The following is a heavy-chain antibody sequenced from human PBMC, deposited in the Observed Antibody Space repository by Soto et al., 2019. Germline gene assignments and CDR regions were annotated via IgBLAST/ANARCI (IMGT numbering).Heavy chain of an antibody. CDR2: ISSSSSTI. CDR1: GFTFSSYS. V-gene: IGHV3-48*01. CDR3: AREPGYCSGGCCYPSQDRRAFDI. Sequence: EVQLVESGGGLVQPGGSLRLSCAASGFTFSSYSMNWVRQAPGKGLEWVSYISSSSSTIYYADSVKGRFTISRDNAKNSLYLQMNSLRAEDTAVYYCAREPGYCSGGCCYPSQDRRAFDIWGQGTMVTVSS. J-gene: IGHJ3*02. D-gene: IGHD2-15*01.